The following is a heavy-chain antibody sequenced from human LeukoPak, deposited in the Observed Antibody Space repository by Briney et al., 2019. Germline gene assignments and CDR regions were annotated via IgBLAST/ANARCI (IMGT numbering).Heavy chain of an antibody. J-gene: IGHJ6*02. Sequence: PGRSLRLSCAASGFTFSSYAMHWVRQAPGKGLEWVLVVESGGDTSYANSVKGRFTVSRDIFQNTLYLQMNNLRAEDTAVYYCARVGSYYDMDVWGQGTTVTASS. CDR1: GFTFSSYA. D-gene: IGHD3-10*01. CDR2: VESGGDT. V-gene: IGHV3-53*01. CDR3: ARVGSYYDMDV.